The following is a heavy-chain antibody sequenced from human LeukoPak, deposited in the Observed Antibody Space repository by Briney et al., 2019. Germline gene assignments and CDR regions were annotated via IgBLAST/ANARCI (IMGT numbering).Heavy chain of an antibody. J-gene: IGHJ6*02. D-gene: IGHD2-2*01. CDR1: GGSFSGYY. CDR3: ARALGAYCSSTSCPYYYYYGMDV. V-gene: IGHV4-34*01. Sequence: TSETLSLTCAVYGGSFSGYYWSWIRQPPGKGLEWIGGINHSGSTNYNPSLKSRVTISVDTSKNQFSLKLSSVTAADTAVYYCARALGAYCSSTSCPYYYYYGMDVWGQGTTVTVSS. CDR2: INHSGST.